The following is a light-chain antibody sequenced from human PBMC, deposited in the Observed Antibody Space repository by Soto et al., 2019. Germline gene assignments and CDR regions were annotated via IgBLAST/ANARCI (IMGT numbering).Light chain of an antibody. CDR1: QSVSSS. Sequence: EIVVTQSPATLSVSPGERVTLSCRASQSVSSSLAWYQHRPGQAPRLLIYDTSTRAAGISARFSGRGSGTEFTLTISSLQSEDFAVYYCQQYVDWPPGTFGQGTAVEIK. CDR2: DTS. V-gene: IGKV3-15*01. J-gene: IGKJ1*01. CDR3: QQYVDWPPGT.